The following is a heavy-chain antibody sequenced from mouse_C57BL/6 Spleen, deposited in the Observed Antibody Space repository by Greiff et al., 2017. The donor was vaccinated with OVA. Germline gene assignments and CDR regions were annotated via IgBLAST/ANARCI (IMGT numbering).Heavy chain of an antibody. Sequence: QVQLQQPGAELVKPGASVKLSCKASGYTFTSYWMHWVKQRPGQGLEWIGMIPPNSGSTNYNEKFKSKATLTVDKSSSTAYMQLSSLTSEDSAVYYCARAGNYRYFDVWGTGTTVTVSS. CDR1: GYTFTSYW. J-gene: IGHJ1*03. V-gene: IGHV1-64*01. CDR3: ARAGNYRYFDV. D-gene: IGHD2-1*01. CDR2: IPPNSGST.